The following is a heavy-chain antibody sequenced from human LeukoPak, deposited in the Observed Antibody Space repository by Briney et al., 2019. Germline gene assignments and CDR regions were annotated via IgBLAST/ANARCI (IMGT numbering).Heavy chain of an antibody. D-gene: IGHD3-16*01. CDR1: GGSISSSTYY. V-gene: IGHV4-39*01. J-gene: IGHJ3*02. CDR2: IYDSGDT. CDR3: ARQGPPEYGGYENVFDI. Sequence: SETLSLTCTVSGGSISSSTYYWDWIRQPPGQGLEWIGNIYDSGDTYYTPSLKSRVTMFVDTSKNQFSLKLSSVTAADTAVYFCARQGPPEYGGYENVFDIGARGKRVTV.